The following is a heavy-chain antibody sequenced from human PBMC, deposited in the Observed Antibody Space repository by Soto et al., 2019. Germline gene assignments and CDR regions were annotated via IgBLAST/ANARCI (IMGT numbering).Heavy chain of an antibody. CDR1: GGTFSSYA. D-gene: IGHD6-6*01. V-gene: IGHV1-69*01. Sequence: QVQLVQSGAEVKKPGSSVKVSCRASGGTFSSYAVSWVRQAPGQGLEWMGVIIPLLNTPKYVQKFQGRVTITAEASATTAYMDLSRLRSEATAVYYCARESSSPTYYYYGMDVWGQVSTVTVSS. CDR3: ARESSSPTYYYYGMDV. CDR2: IIPLLNTP. J-gene: IGHJ6*02.